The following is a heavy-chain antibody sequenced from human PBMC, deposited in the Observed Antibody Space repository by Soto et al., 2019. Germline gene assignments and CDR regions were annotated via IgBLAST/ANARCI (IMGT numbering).Heavy chain of an antibody. CDR2: VSGAGGDT. V-gene: IGHV3-23*01. Sequence: EVQLLESGGGLVQPGGSLRLSCAASGFTFSSYAISWVRQAPGKGLEWVSAVSGAGGDTYYADSVKGRFTISRDNSKNTLFLQMNSLRAEDTALYYCAKNTALAGGQNDYWGQGTLVTVSS. J-gene: IGHJ4*02. CDR3: AKNTALAGGQNDY. D-gene: IGHD3-3*02. CDR1: GFTFSSYA.